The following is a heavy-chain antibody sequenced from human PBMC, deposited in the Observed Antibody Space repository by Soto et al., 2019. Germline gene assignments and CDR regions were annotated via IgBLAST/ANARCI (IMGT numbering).Heavy chain of an antibody. CDR3: ATFVAQLPHY. J-gene: IGHJ4*02. V-gene: IGHV1-46*01. CDR2: INPSGGST. Sequence: ASVKVSCKASVYTFTGYYMNWVRQAPGQGLEWMGIINPSGGSTSYAQKFQGRVTMTRDTSTSTVYMELSSLRSEDTAVYYCATFVAQLPHYWGQGTLVTVSS. CDR1: VYTFTGYY. D-gene: IGHD6-6*01.